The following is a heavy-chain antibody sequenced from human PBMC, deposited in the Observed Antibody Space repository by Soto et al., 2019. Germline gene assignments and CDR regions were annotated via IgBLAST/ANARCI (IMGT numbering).Heavy chain of an antibody. J-gene: IGHJ4*02. Sequence: QVQLVESGGRLVKPGGSLRLSCAASGFTFSDYYMIWIRQAPGKGLEWVSYISGSSSYTKYADSVQGRFTISRDNAKNSLYLQMNSPGAEGTGVYYCARDANRDGFNQIDYWGQGTLVTVSS. V-gene: IGHV3-11*06. D-gene: IGHD5-12*01. CDR2: ISGSSSYT. CDR3: ARDANRDGFNQIDY. CDR1: GFTFSDYY.